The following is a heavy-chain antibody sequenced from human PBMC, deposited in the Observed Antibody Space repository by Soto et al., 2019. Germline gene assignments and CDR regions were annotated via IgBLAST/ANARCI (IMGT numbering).Heavy chain of an antibody. V-gene: IGHV3-64*01. D-gene: IGHD2-2*01. Sequence: EVQLVESGGGLVQPGGSLRLSCAASGFTFRSYAMPWVRQAPGKGLEYVSAISSNGGSTYYANSVKGRFTISRDNSKSTLYLQMCSLRAEDMAVYYCAREGYCSSTSCYSFDYWGQGSLVNVSS. CDR3: AREGYCSSTSCYSFDY. CDR2: ISSNGGST. J-gene: IGHJ4*02. CDR1: GFTFRSYA.